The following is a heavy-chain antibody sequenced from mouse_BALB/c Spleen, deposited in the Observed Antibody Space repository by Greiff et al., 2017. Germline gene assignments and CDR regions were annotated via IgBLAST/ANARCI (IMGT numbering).Heavy chain of an antibody. CDR2: ISDGGSYT. CDR3: ARDRRVLSAMGY. Sequence: EVKLVESGGGLVKPGGSLKLSCAASGFTFSDYYMYWVRQTPEKRLEWVATISDGGSYTYYPDSVKGRFTISRDNAKNNLYLQMSSLKSEDTAMYYCARDRRVLSAMGYWGQGTADTGST. CDR1: GFTFSDYY. J-gene: IGHJ4*01. V-gene: IGHV5-4*02. D-gene: IGHD1-1*02.